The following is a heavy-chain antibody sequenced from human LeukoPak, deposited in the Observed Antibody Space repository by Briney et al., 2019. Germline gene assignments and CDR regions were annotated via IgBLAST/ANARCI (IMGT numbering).Heavy chain of an antibody. D-gene: IGHD2-15*01. CDR1: GGSFSGYY. CDR3: ARGGYCSGGSCLKFDY. Sequence: SETLSLTCAVSGGSFSGYYWSWIRQPPGKGLEWIGEINHSGSTNYNPSLKSRVTISVDTAKNQFSMKLSAVTAADTAVYYCARGGYCSGGSCLKFDYWGQGTLVTVSS. V-gene: IGHV4-34*01. CDR2: INHSGST. J-gene: IGHJ4*02.